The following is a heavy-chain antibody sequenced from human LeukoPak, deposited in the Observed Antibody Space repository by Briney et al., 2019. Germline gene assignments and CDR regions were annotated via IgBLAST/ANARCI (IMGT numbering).Heavy chain of an antibody. Sequence: HPGGSLRLSCAASGFTFSSYGMSWVRQAPGRGLEWVSAITATSSSTHDADSVQGRFTISRDNSKNTLYLQMNSLRPEDTAIYYCAKLFGSGTYNNFFHYWGQGTLVTVSS. CDR2: ITATSSST. D-gene: IGHD3-10*01. V-gene: IGHV3-23*01. CDR1: GFTFSSYG. CDR3: AKLFGSGTYNNFFHY. J-gene: IGHJ4*02.